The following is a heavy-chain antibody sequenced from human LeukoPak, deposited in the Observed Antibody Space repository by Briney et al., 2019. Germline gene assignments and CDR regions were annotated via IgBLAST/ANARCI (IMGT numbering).Heavy chain of an antibody. CDR3: ARDRGSSWNFDY. D-gene: IGHD6-13*01. CDR1: GDTFIPYT. Sequence: ASVKVSCKASGDTFIPYTFSWVRQAPGQGLEWMGWINPNSGGTNYAQKFQGRVTMTRDTSISTAYMDLSRLRSDDTAVYYCARDRGSSWNFDYWGQGTLVTVSS. CDR2: INPNSGGT. J-gene: IGHJ4*02. V-gene: IGHV1-2*02.